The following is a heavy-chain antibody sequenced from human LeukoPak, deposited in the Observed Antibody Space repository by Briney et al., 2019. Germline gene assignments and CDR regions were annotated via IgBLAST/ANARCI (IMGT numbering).Heavy chain of an antibody. CDR3: ATLVATTRFDF. CDR2: IKQDGSEK. D-gene: IGHD5-12*01. J-gene: IGHJ4*02. Sequence: GGSLRLSCAASGVIISSYWMSWVRQAPGKGLEWVANIKQDGSEKYYVDSVKGRFTISRDNAKNSLYLQMSSLRADDMAVYYCATLVATTRFDFWGQGTLVTVSS. V-gene: IGHV3-7*01. CDR1: GVIISSYW.